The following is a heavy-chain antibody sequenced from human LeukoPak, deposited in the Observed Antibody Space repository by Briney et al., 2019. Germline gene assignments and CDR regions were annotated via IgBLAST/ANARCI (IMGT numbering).Heavy chain of an antibody. CDR1: GGSFSGYY. Sequence: SETLSLTCAVCGGSFSGYYWRWIRQSPGKGLEWIGEINDSGSTNYDPSLKSRVTISVDTSKNQISLKLTSVTAADTAVYYCARVAGDPIYYYYYMDVWGKGTTVTVSS. D-gene: IGHD7-27*01. CDR2: INDSGST. J-gene: IGHJ6*03. V-gene: IGHV4-34*01. CDR3: ARVAGDPIYYYYYMDV.